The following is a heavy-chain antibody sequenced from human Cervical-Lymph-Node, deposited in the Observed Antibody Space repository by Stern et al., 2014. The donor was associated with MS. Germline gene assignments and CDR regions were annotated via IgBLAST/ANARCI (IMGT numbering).Heavy chain of an antibody. CDR3: AKGYSSGWFAFDY. V-gene: IGHV3-9*01. J-gene: IGHJ4*02. CDR1: GFTFDDYA. D-gene: IGHD6-19*01. CDR2: ISWNSGSI. Sequence: VQLVQSGGGLVQPGRSLRLSCAASGFTFDDYAMHWVRQAPGQGLEWVSGISWNSGSIGYADSVKGRFTISRDNAKNSLYLQMNSLRAEDTALYYCAKGYSSGWFAFDYWGQGTLVTVSS.